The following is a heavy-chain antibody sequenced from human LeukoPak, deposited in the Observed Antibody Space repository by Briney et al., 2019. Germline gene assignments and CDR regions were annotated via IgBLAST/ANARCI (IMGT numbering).Heavy chain of an antibody. V-gene: IGHV1-46*01. D-gene: IGHD1-26*01. CDR3: ARDNSVGAIAWWFDP. Sequence: ASVKVSCKASGYGFTSHYMHWVRQAPGQGLEWMGLINPSASSTLYAQKFQGRLTMTRDMSTTTDYMELSSLRSEDTAVYYCARDNSVGAIAWWFDPWGQGTLVTVSS. CDR2: INPSASST. CDR1: GYGFTSHY. J-gene: IGHJ5*02.